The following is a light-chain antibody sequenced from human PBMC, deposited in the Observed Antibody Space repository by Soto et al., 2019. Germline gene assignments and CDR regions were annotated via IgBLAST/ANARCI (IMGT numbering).Light chain of an antibody. CDR3: QQLSSYPRT. J-gene: IGKJ1*01. CDR1: QAISSY. V-gene: IGKV1-9*01. Sequence: DIQLTQSPSFLSASVGDRVTITCRASQAISSYLAWYQQKPGKAPKLLIYAASTLQSGVPSRFSGSGSGTEFTLTISSLQPEDFATYYCQQLSSYPRTFGQGTKVEIK. CDR2: AAS.